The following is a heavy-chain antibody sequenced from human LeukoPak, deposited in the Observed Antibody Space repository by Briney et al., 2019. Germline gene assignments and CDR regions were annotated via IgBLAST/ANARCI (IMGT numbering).Heavy chain of an antibody. J-gene: IGHJ4*02. CDR3: AKDLTAMVPYY. V-gene: IGHV3-21*04. D-gene: IGHD5-18*01. CDR2: ISSSSSYI. CDR1: GFTFSSYS. Sequence: GGSLRLSCAASGFTFSSYSMNWVRQAPGKGLEWVSSISSSSSYIYYADSVKGRFTISRDNAKNTVYLQMNSLRAEDTAVYYCAKDLTAMVPYYWGQGTLVTVSS.